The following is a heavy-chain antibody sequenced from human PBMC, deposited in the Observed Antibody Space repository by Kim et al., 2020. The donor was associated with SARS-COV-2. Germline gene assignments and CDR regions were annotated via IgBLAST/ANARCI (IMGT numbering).Heavy chain of an antibody. Sequence: GGSLRLSCAASGFTFSNAWMSWVLQAPGKGLEWVGRIKSKTDGGTTDYAAPVKGRFTISRDDSKNTLYLQMNSLKTEDTAVYYCTTDGALRYFDWLFPDWFDPWGQGTLVTVSS. D-gene: IGHD3-9*01. CDR2: IKSKTDGGTT. CDR1: GFTFSNAW. CDR3: TTDGALRYFDWLFPDWFDP. V-gene: IGHV3-15*01. J-gene: IGHJ5*02.